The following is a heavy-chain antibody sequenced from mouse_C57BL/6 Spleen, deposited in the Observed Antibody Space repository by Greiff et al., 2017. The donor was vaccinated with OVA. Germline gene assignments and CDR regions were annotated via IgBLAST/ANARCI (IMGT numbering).Heavy chain of an antibody. J-gene: IGHJ4*01. CDR3: VRRGYYLRGYAMDY. V-gene: IGHV10-1*01. CDR1: GFSFNTYA. Sequence: EVKLMESGGGLVQPKGSLKLSCAASGFSFNTYAMNWVRQAPGKGLEWVARIRSKSNNYATYYADSVKDRFTISRDDSESMLYLQMNNLKTEDTAMYYCVRRGYYLRGYAMDYWGQGTSVTVSS. CDR2: IRSKSNNYAT. D-gene: IGHD5-1*01.